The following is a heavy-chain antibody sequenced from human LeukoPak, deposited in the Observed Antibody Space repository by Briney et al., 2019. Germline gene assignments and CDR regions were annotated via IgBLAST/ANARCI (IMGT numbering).Heavy chain of an antibody. CDR1: GFTFSSYA. V-gene: IGHV3-23*01. D-gene: IGHD4-17*01. Sequence: GGSLRLSSAASGFTFSSYAMSWVRQAPGKGLEWVSAISGSGGSTYYADSVKGRFTISRDNAKNSLYLQMNSLRAEDTAVYYCARDLTVTTRDDYWGQGTLVTVSS. J-gene: IGHJ4*02. CDR2: ISGSGGST. CDR3: ARDLTVTTRDDY.